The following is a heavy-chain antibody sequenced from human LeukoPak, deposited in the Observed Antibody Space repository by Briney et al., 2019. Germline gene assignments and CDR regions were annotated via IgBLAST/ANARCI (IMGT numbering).Heavy chain of an antibody. J-gene: IGHJ5*02. CDR2: INHSGGT. Sequence: PSETLSLTCAVYGGSFSGYYWSWIRQPPGKGLEWIGEINHSGGTNYNPSLMSRVTISVDTSKNQFSLKLSSVTAADTAVYYCARHRSDEAAAHNIWFDPWGQGTLVTVSS. CDR3: ARHRSDEAAAHNIWFDP. CDR1: GGSFSGYY. D-gene: IGHD6-13*01. V-gene: IGHV4-34*01.